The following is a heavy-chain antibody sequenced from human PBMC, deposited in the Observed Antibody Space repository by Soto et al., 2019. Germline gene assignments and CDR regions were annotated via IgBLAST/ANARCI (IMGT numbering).Heavy chain of an antibody. J-gene: IGHJ3*02. Sequence: QVQLVQSGAEVKKPGASVKVSCKASGYTFTSYGISWVRQAPGQGLEWMGWISAYNGNTNYAQKLQGRVTMTTDTSTSTAYVELRSLRADDTAVYYCARDTATSSGEHRGWYAFAIWGQGTMVTVSS. D-gene: IGHD6-19*01. V-gene: IGHV1-18*01. CDR3: ARDTATSSGEHRGWYAFAI. CDR1: GYTFTSYG. CDR2: ISAYNGNT.